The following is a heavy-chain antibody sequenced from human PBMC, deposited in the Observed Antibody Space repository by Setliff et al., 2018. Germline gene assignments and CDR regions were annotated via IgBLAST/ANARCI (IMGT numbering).Heavy chain of an antibody. D-gene: IGHD1-1*01. V-gene: IGHV3-43*01. Sequence: GGSLRLSCAASGFTFDDYTMHWVRQAPGKGLEWVSLISWDGGSTYYADSVKGRFTISRDNSKNSLYLQMNSLRTEDTGVYYCVRDDADNYDAFDNWGQGTLVTV. J-gene: IGHJ3*02. CDR1: GFTFDDYT. CDR3: VRDDADNYDAFDN. CDR2: ISWDGGST.